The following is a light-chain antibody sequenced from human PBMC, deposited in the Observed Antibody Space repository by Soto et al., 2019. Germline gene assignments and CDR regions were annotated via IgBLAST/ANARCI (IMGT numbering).Light chain of an antibody. CDR3: GSWDSSLSAYV. CDR1: SSNIGGNS. V-gene: IGLV1-51*01. J-gene: IGLJ1*01. CDR2: DDN. Sequence: QAVLTQPPSVSAAPGQKVTISCYGSSSNIGGNSVSWYQQLPGTAPKLLIYDDNKRPSGTPDRFSGSKSGTSATLGITGFQTGDEADYYCGSWDSSLSAYVFGTGTKVTVL.